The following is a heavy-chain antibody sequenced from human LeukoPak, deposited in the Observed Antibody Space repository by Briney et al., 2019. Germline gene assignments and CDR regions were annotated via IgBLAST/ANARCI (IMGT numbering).Heavy chain of an antibody. J-gene: IGHJ4*02. CDR3: ARGPTRYYFDY. Sequence: SETLSLTRTGSGGSTTNYYWSWIRQPPGKGLEWIGYIYYSGNTNCNPSLKSRVTISVDTSNNQFSLNLSSVTAADTAVYYCARGPTRYYFDYWGQGTLVTVSS. V-gene: IGHV4-59*01. CDR1: GGSTTNYY. CDR2: IYYSGNT.